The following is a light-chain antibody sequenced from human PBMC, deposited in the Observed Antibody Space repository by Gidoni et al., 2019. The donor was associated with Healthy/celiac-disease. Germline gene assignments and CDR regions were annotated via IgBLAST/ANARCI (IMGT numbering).Light chain of an antibody. Sequence: EFVFTQSPATLSCSPGERATLSCRASQRVSSYLAWYQQKPGQAPRLLIYDASNRATGIPARFSGSGSGTDFTLTISSLEPEDFAVYYCQQRSNWPSTFGQGTKVEIK. CDR2: DAS. V-gene: IGKV3-11*01. CDR1: QRVSSY. CDR3: QQRSNWPST. J-gene: IGKJ1*01.